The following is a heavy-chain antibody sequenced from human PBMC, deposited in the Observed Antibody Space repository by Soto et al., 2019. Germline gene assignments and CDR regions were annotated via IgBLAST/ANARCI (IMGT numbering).Heavy chain of an antibody. CDR3: ARRYKSAGWFDP. CDR2: INTANGNT. J-gene: IGHJ5*02. Sequence: QVQLVQSGAEVKKPGASVRVSCQASGYSFNTYAIHWVRQAPGQGLEWMGWINTANGNTEYSQKFQGRVTFTRDTSATTAYMDLSSLRSEDTATYCCARRYKSAGWFDPWGQGTLVTVSS. CDR1: GYSFNTYA. V-gene: IGHV1-3*04. D-gene: IGHD1-1*01.